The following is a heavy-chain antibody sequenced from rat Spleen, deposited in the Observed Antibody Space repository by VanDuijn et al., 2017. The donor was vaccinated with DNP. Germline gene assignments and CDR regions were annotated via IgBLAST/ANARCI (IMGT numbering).Heavy chain of an antibody. D-gene: IGHD1-12*03. CDR1: GYSITSNY. Sequence: EVQLQESGPGLVKPSQSLSLTCSVTGYSITSNYWGWIRTFPGNQMEWIGHIRYSGSTSYNPSLKSRISITRDTSKNQFFLHLNSVTTEDTATYYCARGNDGYFPNWYFDLWGPGTMVTVSS. CDR2: IRYSGST. V-gene: IGHV3-1*01. CDR3: ARGNDGYFPNWYFDL. J-gene: IGHJ1*01.